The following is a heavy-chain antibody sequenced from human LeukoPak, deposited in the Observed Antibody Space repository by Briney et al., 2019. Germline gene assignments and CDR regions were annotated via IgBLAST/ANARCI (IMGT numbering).Heavy chain of an antibody. V-gene: IGHV1-69*04. CDR3: ARGNPDFWSGYGDY. J-gene: IGHJ4*02. D-gene: IGHD3-3*01. Sequence: GASVKVSCKASGGTFSSYAISWVRQAPGQGLEWMGRIIPILGIANYAQKFQGRVTITADKSTSTAYMELSSLRSEDTAVYYCARGNPDFWSGYGDYWGQGTLVTVSS. CDR1: GGTFSSYA. CDR2: IIPILGIA.